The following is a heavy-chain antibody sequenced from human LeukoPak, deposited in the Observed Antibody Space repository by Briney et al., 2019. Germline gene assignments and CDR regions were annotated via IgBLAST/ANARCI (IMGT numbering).Heavy chain of an antibody. CDR1: GFTFSSYS. Sequence: GGSLRLSCAASGFTFSSYSMNWVRQAPGKGLEWVSSISSSSSYIYYADSVKGRFTISRDNAKNSLYLQMNSLRAEDTAVYYCARGRQLELESSPRSYSDGSGSYGYWGQGTLVTVSS. CDR2: ISSSSSYI. V-gene: IGHV3-21*01. D-gene: IGHD3-10*01. CDR3: ARGRQLELESSPRSYSDGSGSYGY. J-gene: IGHJ4*02.